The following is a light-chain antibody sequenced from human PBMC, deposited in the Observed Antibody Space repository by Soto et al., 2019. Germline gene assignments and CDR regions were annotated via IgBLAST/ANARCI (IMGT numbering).Light chain of an antibody. CDR2: DAS. J-gene: IGKJ4*01. V-gene: IGKV1-33*01. CDR1: QDISDY. CDR3: QQYDNVPLT. Sequence: DIQMTQSPSSLSASVGDRVTITCQASQDISDYLNWYQQKPGKAPKLLIYDASNLEPGAPSRFSGGGFGTDFSFTISSLQAEDIGTYYCQQYDNVPLTFGGGTKLEI.